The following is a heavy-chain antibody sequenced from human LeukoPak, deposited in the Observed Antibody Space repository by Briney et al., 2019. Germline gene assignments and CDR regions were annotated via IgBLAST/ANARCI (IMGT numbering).Heavy chain of an antibody. Sequence: PGRSLRLSCAASGFTFSSYAMHWVRQAPGKGLEWVAVISYDGSNKYYADSVKGRFTISRDNSKNTLYLQMNSLRAEDTAVYYCGRGSYLSESTGNYWGQGTLVTVAS. V-gene: IGHV3-30*01. J-gene: IGHJ4*02. CDR3: GRGSYLSESTGNY. D-gene: IGHD3-10*01. CDR2: ISYDGSNK. CDR1: GFTFSSYA.